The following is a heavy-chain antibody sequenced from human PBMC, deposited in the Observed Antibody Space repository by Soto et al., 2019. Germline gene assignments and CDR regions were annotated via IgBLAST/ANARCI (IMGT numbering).Heavy chain of an antibody. Sequence: GGSLRLSCAASGFTFSSYAMSWVRQAPGKGLEWVSAISGSGSSTYYADSVKGRFTISRDNSKNTLYLQMNSLRAEDTAVYYCAKAGNVLRFLEWLFYFDYWGQGTLVTVSS. V-gene: IGHV3-23*01. J-gene: IGHJ4*02. D-gene: IGHD3-3*01. CDR3: AKAGNVLRFLEWLFYFDY. CDR2: ISGSGSST. CDR1: GFTFSSYA.